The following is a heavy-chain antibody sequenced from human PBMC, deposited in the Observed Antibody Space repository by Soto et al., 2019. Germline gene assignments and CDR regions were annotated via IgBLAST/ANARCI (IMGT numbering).Heavy chain of an antibody. V-gene: IGHV1-58*01. CDR2: IAVGSGYT. J-gene: IGHJ4*02. D-gene: IGHD2-8*01. Sequence: SVKVSCKASGFTFTSSAFQGVREARGQRLEWIGWIAVGSGYTNYAQRFQDRVTLTRDMSTATTYMELSRLTSEDTAIYYCAADATAWQQMVPSDYWGQGTLVTVSS. CDR3: AADATAWQQMVPSDY. CDR1: GFTFTSSA.